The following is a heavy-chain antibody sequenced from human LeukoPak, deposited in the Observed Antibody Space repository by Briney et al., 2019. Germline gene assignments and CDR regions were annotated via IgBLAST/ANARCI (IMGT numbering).Heavy chain of an antibody. CDR1: GFTVSSNY. Sequence: TGGSLRLSCAASGFTVSSNYMSWVRQAPGKGLEWVSVIYSGGSTYYADSVKGRFTISRDNSKNTLYLQMNSLRAEDTAVYYCAREGIAAAVDAFDYWGQGTLVTVSS. J-gene: IGHJ4*02. CDR2: IYSGGST. CDR3: AREGIAAAVDAFDY. V-gene: IGHV3-66*01. D-gene: IGHD6-13*01.